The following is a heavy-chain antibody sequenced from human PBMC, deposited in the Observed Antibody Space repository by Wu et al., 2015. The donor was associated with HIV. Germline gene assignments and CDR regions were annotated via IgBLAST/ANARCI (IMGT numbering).Heavy chain of an antibody. D-gene: IGHD3-16*01. V-gene: IGHV1-69*13. CDR3: AREGRYWVNLIRLGLPCTF. J-gene: IGHJ4*02. CDR2: IIPIFGMA. Sequence: QVQLVQSGAEVKKPGSSVKVSCKASGGIFDNYAFNWVRQAPGQGLEWMGRIIPIFGMANYAPKFQGRVTFSADESSTTVYMELHRLRSDDTAVYSCAREGRYWVNLIRLGLPCTFWGQGTRGHRLL. CDR1: GGIFDNYA.